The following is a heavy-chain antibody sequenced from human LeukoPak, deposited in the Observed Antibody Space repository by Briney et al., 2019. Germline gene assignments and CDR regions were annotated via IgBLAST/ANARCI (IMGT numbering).Heavy chain of an antibody. D-gene: IGHD3-3*01. CDR1: GGFISSYY. CDR2: IYTSGST. CDR3: ARQYYDFWSGSVDYAFDI. V-gene: IGHV4-4*07. Sequence: SETLSLTCTVSGGFISSYYWSWIRQPAGKGLEWIGRIYTSGSTNYNPSLKSRVTMSVDTSKNQFSLKLSSVTAADTAVYYCARQYYDFWSGSVDYAFDIWGQGTMVTVSS. J-gene: IGHJ3*02.